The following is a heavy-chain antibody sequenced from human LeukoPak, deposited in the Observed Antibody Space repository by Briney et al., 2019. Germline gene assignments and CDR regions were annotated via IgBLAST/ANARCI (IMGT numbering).Heavy chain of an antibody. CDR1: GGSISDYY. J-gene: IGHJ4*02. Sequence: SETLSLTCTVSGGSISDYYWSWIRQPPGKGLEWIGYIYNSGSTNYNPSLKSRATTSVDTSKNQFSLKLSSVTAADTAVYYCARRRRGVVVVPAATFDYWGQGTLVTVSS. D-gene: IGHD2-2*01. CDR3: ARRRRGVVVVPAATFDY. V-gene: IGHV4-59*12. CDR2: IYNSGST.